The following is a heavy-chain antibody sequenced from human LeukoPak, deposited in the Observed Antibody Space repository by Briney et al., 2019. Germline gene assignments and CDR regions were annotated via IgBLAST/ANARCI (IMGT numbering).Heavy chain of an antibody. V-gene: IGHV3-74*01. CDR1: GFTFSSYW. CDR2: INTDGSST. Sequence: GGSLRLSCAASGFTFSSYWMHWVRQAPGKGLVWVSRINTDGSSTSYADSVKGRFTISRDNAKNTLYLQMNSLRAEDTAVYYCAREESSSGLDAFDIWGQGTMVTVSS. CDR3: AREESSSGLDAFDI. D-gene: IGHD6-19*01. J-gene: IGHJ3*02.